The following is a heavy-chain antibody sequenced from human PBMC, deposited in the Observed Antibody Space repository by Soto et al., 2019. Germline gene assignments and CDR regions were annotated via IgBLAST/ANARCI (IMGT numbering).Heavy chain of an antibody. J-gene: IGHJ6*02. Sequence: SETLSLTCAVYGGSFSGYYWSWIRQPPGKGLEWIGEINHSGSTNYNPSLKSRVTISIDKSTNQFSLKLSSVTAADTAVYYCARALYYGSGGYYYYGMDVWGQGTTVTVSS. CDR1: GGSFSGYY. V-gene: IGHV4-34*01. CDR2: INHSGST. D-gene: IGHD3-10*01. CDR3: ARALYYGSGGYYYYGMDV.